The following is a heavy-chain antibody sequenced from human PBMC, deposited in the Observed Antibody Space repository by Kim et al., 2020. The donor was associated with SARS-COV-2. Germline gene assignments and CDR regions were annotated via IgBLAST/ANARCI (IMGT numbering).Heavy chain of an antibody. CDR1: GFTFSSYG. D-gene: IGHD3-10*01. CDR2: ISYDGSNK. J-gene: IGHJ6*01. Sequence: GGSLRLSCAASGFTFSSYGMHWVRQAPGKGLEWVAVISYDGSNKYYADSVKGRFTISRDNSKNTLYLQMNSLRAEDTAVYYCAKDYYYGSGSPIYYYYG. V-gene: IGHV3-30*18. CDR3: AKDYYYGSGSPIYYYYG.